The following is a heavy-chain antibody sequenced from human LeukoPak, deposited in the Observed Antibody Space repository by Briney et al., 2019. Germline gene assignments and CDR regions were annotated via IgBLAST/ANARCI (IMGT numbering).Heavy chain of an antibody. V-gene: IGHV3-53*01. CDR3: ARGVEPLAANTLAY. D-gene: IGHD1-14*01. CDR2: LYSDGNT. Sequence: GGSLRLSCAASGVTVITNDMTWVRQAPGKGLEWGSVLYSDGNTKYADSVQGRFTISRDNSKNTLYLEMNSLSPDDTAVYYCARGVEPLAANTLAYWGQGTLVTVSS. J-gene: IGHJ4*02. CDR1: GVTVITND.